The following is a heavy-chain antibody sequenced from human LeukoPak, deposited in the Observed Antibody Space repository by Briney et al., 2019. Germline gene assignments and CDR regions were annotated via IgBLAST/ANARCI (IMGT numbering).Heavy chain of an antibody. V-gene: IGHV4-34*01. Sequence: SETLSLTCAVYGGSFSGYYWSWIRQPPGKGLEWIGEINHSGSTNYNPSLKSRVTISVDTSKNQFSLKLSSVTAADTAVYYCARRLRRDGYNFQIDYWGQGTLVTVSS. D-gene: IGHD5-24*01. J-gene: IGHJ4*02. CDR1: GGSFSGYY. CDR2: INHSGST. CDR3: ARRLRRDGYNFQIDY.